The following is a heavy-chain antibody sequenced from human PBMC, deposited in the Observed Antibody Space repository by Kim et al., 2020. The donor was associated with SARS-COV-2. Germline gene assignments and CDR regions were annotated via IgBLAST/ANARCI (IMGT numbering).Heavy chain of an antibody. CDR3: ARPPGIYYGSGSYYNPHYYYGMDV. CDR1: GGSISSSSYY. D-gene: IGHD3-10*01. J-gene: IGHJ6*02. V-gene: IGHV4-39*01. Sequence: SETLSLTCTVSGGSISSSSYYWGWIRQPPGKGLEWIGSIYYSGSTYYNPSLKSRVTISVDTSKNQFSLKLSSVTAADTAVYYCARPPGIYYGSGSYYNPHYYYGMDVWGQGTTVTVSS. CDR2: IYYSGST.